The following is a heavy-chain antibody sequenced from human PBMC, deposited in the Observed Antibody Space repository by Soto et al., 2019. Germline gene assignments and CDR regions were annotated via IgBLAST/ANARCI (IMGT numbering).Heavy chain of an antibody. V-gene: IGHV3-23*01. CDR2: ISGSGGST. Sequence: GGSLRLSCAASGFTFSSYAMSWVRQAPGKGLEWVSAISGSGGSTYYADSVKGRFTISRDNSKNTLYLQMNSLRAEDTAVYYCAKGGKPPSQTYYYGSGPLYYGMDVWGQGTTVTVSS. D-gene: IGHD3-10*01. CDR3: AKGGKPPSQTYYYGSGPLYYGMDV. CDR1: GFTFSSYA. J-gene: IGHJ6*02.